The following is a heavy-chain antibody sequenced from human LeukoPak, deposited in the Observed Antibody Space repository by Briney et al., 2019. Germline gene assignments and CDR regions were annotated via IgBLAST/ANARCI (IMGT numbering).Heavy chain of an antibody. CDR3: ARDLIFGVAPGYFDL. CDR1: GFTFRDYW. J-gene: IGHJ2*01. CDR2: LSSSSSPI. D-gene: IGHD3-3*01. V-gene: IGHV3-48*04. Sequence: PGGSLRLSCAASGFTFRDYWMAWVRQAPGKGLEWVSFLSSSSSPIYYVDSVKGRFTISRDNAKNSLYLQMNSLRAEDTAVYYCARDLIFGVAPGYFDLWGRGTLVTVSS.